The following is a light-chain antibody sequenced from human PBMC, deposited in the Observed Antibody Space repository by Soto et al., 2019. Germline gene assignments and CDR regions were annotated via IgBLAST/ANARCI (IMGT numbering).Light chain of an antibody. V-gene: IGKV3-15*01. J-gene: IGKJ2*01. Sequence: EIVMTQSPASLSVSPGERATLSCRASQSVNSNLAWYQQKPGQAPRLLIYGASTRATGTPGRFRGSGSGTDFTLTITSLQSEDFAVYFCQQYNNWPPDTFGQGTKLEIK. CDR3: QQYNNWPPDT. CDR2: GAS. CDR1: QSVNSN.